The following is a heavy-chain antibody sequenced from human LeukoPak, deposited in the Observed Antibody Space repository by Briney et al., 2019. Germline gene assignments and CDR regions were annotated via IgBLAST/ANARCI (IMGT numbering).Heavy chain of an antibody. V-gene: IGHV3-30-3*01. Sequence: GGSLRLSCAASGFTFSSYAMHWVRQAPGKGLEWVAVISYDGSNKYYADSVKGRFTISRDNSKNTLYLQMNSLRAEDTAVYYCAREAQMTTVLYYYYYGMDVWGQGTTVTVSS. CDR2: ISYDGSNK. CDR3: AREAQMTTVLYYYYYGMDV. J-gene: IGHJ6*02. CDR1: GFTFSSYA. D-gene: IGHD4-17*01.